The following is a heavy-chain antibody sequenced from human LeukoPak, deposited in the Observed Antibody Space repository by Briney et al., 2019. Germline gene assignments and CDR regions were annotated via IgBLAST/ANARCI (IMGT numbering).Heavy chain of an antibody. CDR3: AKDRPNYYGSNGHYYRRDGDY. Sequence: PGGSLRLSCAASGLTFSIYAMSRVRQAPGKGLQWISSNTSSGDGTYYADSVKGRFTISRDNSENMLYLQMNSLRVEDTAVYFCAKDRPNYYGSNGHYYRRDGDYWGQGTLVTVSS. CDR2: NTSSGDGT. D-gene: IGHD3-22*01. J-gene: IGHJ4*02. CDR1: GLTFSIYA. V-gene: IGHV3-23*01.